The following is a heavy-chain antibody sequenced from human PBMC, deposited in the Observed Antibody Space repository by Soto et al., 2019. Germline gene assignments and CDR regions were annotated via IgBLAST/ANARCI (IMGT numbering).Heavy chain of an antibody. D-gene: IGHD3-16*01. J-gene: IGHJ4*02. CDR2: IIPIFGTA. V-gene: IGHV1-69*13. CDR3: AREYGIMSNYYFDY. CDR1: GGTFSSYA. Sequence: ASVKVSCKASGGTFSSYAISWVRQAPGQGLEWMGGIIPIFGTANYAQKFQGRVTITADESTSTAYMELSSLRSEDTAVYYCAREYGIMSNYYFDYWGQGTLVTVSS.